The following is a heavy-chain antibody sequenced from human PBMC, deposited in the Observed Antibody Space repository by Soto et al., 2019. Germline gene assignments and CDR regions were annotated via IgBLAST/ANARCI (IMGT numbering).Heavy chain of an antibody. Sequence: ASVXVSFKTSFDTVTNVGLIFVLQAPGQGLEWMGWIATYNSNRNYEQKLQGRLTLTTDTSTSTAYMELKRLGYDDKAVYFCARVIRGVVNWLDPWGQGTLVTVSS. J-gene: IGHJ5*02. D-gene: IGHD3-10*01. CDR1: FDTVTNVG. V-gene: IGHV1-18*01. CDR3: ARVIRGVVNWLDP. CDR2: IATYNSNR.